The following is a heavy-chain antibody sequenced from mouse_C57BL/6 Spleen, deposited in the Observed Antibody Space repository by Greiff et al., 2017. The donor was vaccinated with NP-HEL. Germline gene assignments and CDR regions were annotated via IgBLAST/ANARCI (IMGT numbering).Heavy chain of an antibody. CDR3: TRGDYYGRSFDY. J-gene: IGHJ2*01. CDR2: IYPGNSDT. D-gene: IGHD1-1*01. CDR1: GYTFTSYW. Sequence: EVQLQQSGTVLARPGASVKMSCKTSGYTFTSYWMHWVKQRPGQGLEWIGAIYPGNSDTSYNQKFKGKAKLTAVTSASTAYMELSSLTNEDSAVYYCTRGDYYGRSFDYWGQGTTLTVSS. V-gene: IGHV1-5*01.